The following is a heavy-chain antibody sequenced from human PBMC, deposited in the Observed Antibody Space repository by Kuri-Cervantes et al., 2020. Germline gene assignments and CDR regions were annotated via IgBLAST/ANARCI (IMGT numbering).Heavy chain of an antibody. D-gene: IGHD2-15*01. J-gene: IGHJ6*03. CDR3: ARGGYCSGGSCYQTAYYYYYMDV. Sequence: GESLKISCAASGFTFSSYAMSWVRQAPGKGLEWVSVISRSGGSTYYADSVKGRFTISRDNAKNSLYLQMNSLRAEDTAVYYCARGGYCSGGSCYQTAYYYYYMDVWGKGTTVTVSS. V-gene: IGHV3-23*01. CDR2: ISRSGGST. CDR1: GFTFSSYA.